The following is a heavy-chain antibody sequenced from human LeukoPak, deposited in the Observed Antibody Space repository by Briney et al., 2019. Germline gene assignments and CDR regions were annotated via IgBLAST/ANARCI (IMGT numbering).Heavy chain of an antibody. CDR1: GFTFSSFE. V-gene: IGHV3-48*03. D-gene: IGHD2-2*01. CDR3: SGRDSSRSPWAY. J-gene: IGHJ4*02. Sequence: PGGSLRLSCAASGFTFSSFEMNWVRQAPGKGLDWVSHISSSGTTIYDADSVKGRFTISRDNAKNSVYLDMNNLRVDDTGVYYCSGRDSSRSPWAYWGQGTLVSVSS. CDR2: ISSSGTTI.